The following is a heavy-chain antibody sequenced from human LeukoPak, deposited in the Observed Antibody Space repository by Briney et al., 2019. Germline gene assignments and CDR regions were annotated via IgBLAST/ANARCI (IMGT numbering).Heavy chain of an antibody. V-gene: IGHV3-53*05. CDR2: IYSGGST. Sequence: GGSLRLSCAASGFTVSSDYMSWVRQAPGKWLEWVSVIYSGGSTCYADSVKGRFTISRDKSKNTVYLQMNSLRFEDTAMYYCARNWFDPWGQGTLVTVSS. J-gene: IGHJ5*02. CDR1: GFTVSSDY. CDR3: ARNWFDP.